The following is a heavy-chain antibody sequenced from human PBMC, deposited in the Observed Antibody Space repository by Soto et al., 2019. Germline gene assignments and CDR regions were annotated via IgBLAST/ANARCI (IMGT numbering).Heavy chain of an antibody. CDR1: GGSFNSYY. D-gene: IGHD6-13*01. Sequence: QVQLQQWGAGLLKPSETLSLTCAVYGGSFNSYYWNWVRQPPGRGLEWIGEVTPRGTSNYNPSLKSRVTISKDTSKNQFSLELNSVTAADTAVYYCTTSGRSWPDSFDIWGLGAMVTVSS. CDR2: VTPRGTS. CDR3: TTSGRSWPDSFDI. J-gene: IGHJ3*02. V-gene: IGHV4-34*01.